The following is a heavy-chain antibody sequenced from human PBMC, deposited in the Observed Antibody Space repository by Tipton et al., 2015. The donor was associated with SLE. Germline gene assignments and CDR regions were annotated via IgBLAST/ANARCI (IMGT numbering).Heavy chain of an antibody. V-gene: IGHV4-34*01. J-gene: IGHJ5*02. Sequence: TLSLTCAVYGGSFSGYYWSWIRQPPGKGLEWIGEIYYSGSTNYNPSLKSRVTISVDTSKNQFSLKLSSVTAADTAVYYCARGAVLIQDNSWFDPWGQGTLVTVSS. CDR1: GGSFSGYY. CDR2: IYYSGST. CDR3: ARGAVLIQDNSWFDP. D-gene: IGHD2-21*01.